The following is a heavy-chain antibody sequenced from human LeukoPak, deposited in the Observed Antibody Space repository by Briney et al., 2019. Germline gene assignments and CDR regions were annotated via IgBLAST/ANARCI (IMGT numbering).Heavy chain of an antibody. J-gene: IGHJ3*01. CDR1: GFSFRRYA. V-gene: IGHV3-23*01. CDR2: ISGPGPST. D-gene: IGHD5-24*01. CDR3: AKEEMPHAFDL. Sequence: GGSLRLSCAASGFSFRRYAMNWVRQAPGRGLEWVAVISGPGPSTVYADSVKGRFTISRDNSKNTLFLQLDSLRVEDTAIYYCAKEEMPHAFDLWGQVTMVTVSS.